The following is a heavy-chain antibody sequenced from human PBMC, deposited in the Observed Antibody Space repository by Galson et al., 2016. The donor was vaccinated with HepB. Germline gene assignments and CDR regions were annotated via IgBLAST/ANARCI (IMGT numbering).Heavy chain of an antibody. Sequence: SLRLSCAASGFTFSSFAMTWVRQAPGKGLEWVSSISVTGGSIYYADSVKGRFTISRDNSNNTLYLQMNSLRAEDTAVYYCAKGLGILWFGEPPRGQGTLVTVSS. J-gene: IGHJ5*02. CDR2: ISVTGGSI. D-gene: IGHD3-10*01. CDR1: GFTFSSFA. V-gene: IGHV3-23*01. CDR3: AKGLGILWFGEPP.